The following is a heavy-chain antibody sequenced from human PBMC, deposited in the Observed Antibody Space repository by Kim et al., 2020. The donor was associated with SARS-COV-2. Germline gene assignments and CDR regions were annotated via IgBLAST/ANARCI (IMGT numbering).Heavy chain of an antibody. Sequence: SETLSLTCTVSGGSISSGDYYWSWIRQPPGKGLEWIGYIYYSGSTYYNPSLKSRVTISVDTSKNQFSLKLSSVTAADTAVYYCARVGLDGIWFDPWGQGTLVTVSS. CDR1: GGSISSGDYY. J-gene: IGHJ5*02. V-gene: IGHV4-30-4*01. CDR2: IYYSGST. CDR3: ARVGLDGIWFDP. D-gene: IGHD1-26*01.